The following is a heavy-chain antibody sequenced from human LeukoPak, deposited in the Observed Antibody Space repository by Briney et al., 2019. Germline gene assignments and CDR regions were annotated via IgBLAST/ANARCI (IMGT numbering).Heavy chain of an antibody. J-gene: IGHJ4*02. CDR2: INGRGDDS. V-gene: IGHV3-23*01. D-gene: IGHD2-2*01. CDR1: DFTFA. Sequence: PGGSLRLSCVVSDFTFAVSWVRQAPGKGLGWISTINGRGDDSFHADSVKGRFTISRDTTKNTLYLRMSSLRAADTAMYFCVRMRGPERRHCFDYWSQGALLIVSS. CDR3: VRMRGPERRHCFDY.